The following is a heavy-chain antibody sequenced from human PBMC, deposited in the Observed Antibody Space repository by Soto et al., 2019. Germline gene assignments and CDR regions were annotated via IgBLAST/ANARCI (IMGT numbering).Heavy chain of an antibody. D-gene: IGHD6-13*01. V-gene: IGHV1-69*13. CDR2: IIPIFGTA. J-gene: IGHJ6*02. Sequence: SVKVSCKASGGTFSSYAISWVRQAPGQGLEWMGGIIPIFGTANYAQKFQGRVTITADESTSTAYMELSSLRSEDTAVYYCARGGYSSRCYYPGGNYYYYGMDVWGQGTTVTVYS. CDR1: GGTFSSYA. CDR3: ARGGYSSRCYYPGGNYYYYGMDV.